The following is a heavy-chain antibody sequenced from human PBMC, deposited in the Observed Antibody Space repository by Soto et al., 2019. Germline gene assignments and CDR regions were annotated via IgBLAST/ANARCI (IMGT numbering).Heavy chain of an antibody. CDR2: INAGNGNT. J-gene: IGHJ4*02. Sequence: QVQLVQSGAEVKKPGASVKVSCKASGYTFTSYAMHWVRQAPGQRLEWMGWINAGNGNTKYSQKFQGRVTITRDTSASTAYMELSSLRSEDTAVYYCARSIVVVPAAIDYWGQGTLVTVSS. CDR1: GYTFTSYA. CDR3: ARSIVVVPAAIDY. V-gene: IGHV1-3*01. D-gene: IGHD2-2*01.